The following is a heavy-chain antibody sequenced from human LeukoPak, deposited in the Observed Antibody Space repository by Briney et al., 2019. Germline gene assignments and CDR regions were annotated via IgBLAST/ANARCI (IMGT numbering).Heavy chain of an antibody. CDR2: IRYDGSNK. CDR1: GFTFSSYG. CDR3: AKDEEWWFSVDV. Sequence: QTGGSLRLSCAASGFTFSSYGMHWVRQAPGKGLEWVAFIRYDGSNKYYADSVKGRFTISRDNSKNTPYLQMNSLRAEDTAVYYCAKDEEWWFSVDVWGKGTTVTVSS. V-gene: IGHV3-30*02. D-gene: IGHD2-15*01. J-gene: IGHJ6*04.